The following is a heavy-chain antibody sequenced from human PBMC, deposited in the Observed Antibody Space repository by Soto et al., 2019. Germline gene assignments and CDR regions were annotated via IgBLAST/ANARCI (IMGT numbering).Heavy chain of an antibody. J-gene: IGHJ4*02. Sequence: QVQLVESGGGVVQPGRSLRLSCAASGFTFSSYGMHWVRQAPGKGLEWVAVISYDGSNKFYADSVKGRFTISRDNSKNTLYLQMNSLRAEDTALYYCAKDFRGWYPYYFDHWGQGTLVTVSS. CDR3: AKDFRGWYPYYFDH. D-gene: IGHD6-19*01. CDR1: GFTFSSYG. V-gene: IGHV3-30*18. CDR2: ISYDGSNK.